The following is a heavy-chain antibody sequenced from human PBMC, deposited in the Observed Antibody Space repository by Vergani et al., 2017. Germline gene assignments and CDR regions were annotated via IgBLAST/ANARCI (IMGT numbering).Heavy chain of an antibody. CDR1: GGSISSSSYY. Sequence: QLQLQESGPGLVKPSETLSLTCTVSGGSISSSSYYWGWIRQPPGKGLEWIGGIYYSGSTYYNPSLKSRVTISVDTSKNQFSLKLSSVTAADTAMYYCSSGRGYDIWSGYVLDYWGQGTLVTVSS. V-gene: IGHV4-39*07. CDR2: IYYSGST. D-gene: IGHD3-3*01. J-gene: IGHJ4*02. CDR3: SSGRGYDIWSGYVLDY.